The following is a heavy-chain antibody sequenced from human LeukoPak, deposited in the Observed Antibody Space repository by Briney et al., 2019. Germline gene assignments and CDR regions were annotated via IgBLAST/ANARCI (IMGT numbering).Heavy chain of an antibody. Sequence: SVNVSCKASGGTFSSYAISWVRQTPGQGLEWMGGTIPIFGTANYAQKFQGRVTITADESTSTAYMELSSLRSEDTAVYYCARKNVDTAMAQTYYYGVDVWGQGTTVTVSS. CDR1: GGTFSSYA. J-gene: IGHJ6*02. CDR3: ARKNVDTAMAQTYYYGVDV. D-gene: IGHD5-18*01. V-gene: IGHV1-69*01. CDR2: TIPIFGTA.